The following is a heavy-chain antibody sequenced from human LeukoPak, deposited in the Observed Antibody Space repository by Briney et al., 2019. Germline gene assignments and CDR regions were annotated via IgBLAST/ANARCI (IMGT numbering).Heavy chain of an antibody. V-gene: IGHV3-30*02. Sequence: GGSLRLSCAASGFTFSSYGMHWVRQAPGKGLEWVAFIRYDGSNKYYADSVKGRFTISRDNSKNTLYLQMHSLRAEDTAVYYCAKGQGSSWHDWFDPWGQGTLVTVSS. CDR1: GFTFSSYG. J-gene: IGHJ5*02. CDR2: IRYDGSNK. D-gene: IGHD6-13*01. CDR3: AKGQGSSWHDWFDP.